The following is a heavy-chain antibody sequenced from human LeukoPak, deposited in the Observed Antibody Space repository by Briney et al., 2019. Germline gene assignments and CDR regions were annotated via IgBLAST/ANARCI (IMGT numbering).Heavy chain of an antibody. CDR2: MSASGSAT. J-gene: IGHJ4*02. D-gene: IGHD3-3*01. CDR1: GLIFSNDG. Sequence: GGSLRLSCAASGLIFSNDGMNWVRQAPGKGREWVASMSASGSATSYADSVPGRFTISRDNSKSATYLQMNSLRAEDTAVFYCAKDLYIRDFWSGYFDYWGQGIPVTVSS. CDR3: AKDLYIRDFWSGYFDY. V-gene: IGHV3-23*01.